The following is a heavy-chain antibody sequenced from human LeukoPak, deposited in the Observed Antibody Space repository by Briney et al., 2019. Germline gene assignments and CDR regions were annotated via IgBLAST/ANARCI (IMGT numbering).Heavy chain of an antibody. V-gene: IGHV1-8*01. D-gene: IGHD2-2*01. CDR3: ARTCSGTSCSDFDY. Sequence: ASVKVSCKASGYTFTSYDINWVRQATGQGLEWMGWMNPNSGNTGYAQKFQGRVTMTRDTSMSTAYMELSSLRSEDTAVYYCARTCSGTSCSDFDYWGQGTLVTVSS. CDR2: MNPNSGNT. J-gene: IGHJ4*02. CDR1: GYTFTSYD.